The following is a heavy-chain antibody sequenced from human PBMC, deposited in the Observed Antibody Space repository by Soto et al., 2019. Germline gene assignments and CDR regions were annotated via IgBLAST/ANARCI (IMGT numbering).Heavy chain of an antibody. CDR1: GGSVSSGSYY. V-gene: IGHV4-61*01. CDR3: ARVLRRGGDYVFDY. D-gene: IGHD4-17*01. J-gene: IGHJ4*02. Sequence: SETLSLTCTVSGGSVSSGSYYWSWIRQPPGKGLEWIGYIYYSGGTNYNPSLKSRVTISVDTSKNQFSLKLSSVTAADTSVYYCARVLRRGGDYVFDYWGQGTLVTVSS. CDR2: IYYSGGT.